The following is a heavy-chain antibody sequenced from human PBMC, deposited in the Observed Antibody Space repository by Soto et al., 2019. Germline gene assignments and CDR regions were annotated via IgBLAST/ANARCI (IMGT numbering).Heavy chain of an antibody. Sequence: RGESLKISCNGSGYSFAVYWITWVGQKPGKGLDWMGRIDPSDSQTYYSPSFRGHVTISATKSITTVFLQWSSLRASDTAMYYCARQIYDSDTGPNFQYYFDSWGQGTPVTVSS. CDR1: GYSFAVYW. V-gene: IGHV5-10-1*01. J-gene: IGHJ4*02. CDR2: IDPSDSQT. CDR3: ARQIYDSDTGPNFQYYFDS. D-gene: IGHD3-22*01.